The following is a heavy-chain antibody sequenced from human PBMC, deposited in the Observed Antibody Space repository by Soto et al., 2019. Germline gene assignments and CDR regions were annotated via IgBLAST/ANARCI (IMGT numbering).Heavy chain of an antibody. CDR2: INAGNGNT. CDR3: GGAGNAGGWYHGYFIS. CDR1: GYTFTNYG. Sequence: QVQLVQSGAEVKKPGASVKVSCKASGYTFTNYGIHWVRQAPGQRLEWMGWINAGNGNTKYSQKFQGRVIITRDTSAGKANRDLGSLGLKDTAVFSGGGAGNAGGWYHGYFISWGGGTLSLSPQ. V-gene: IGHV1-3*01. J-gene: IGHJ2*01. D-gene: IGHD6-19*01.